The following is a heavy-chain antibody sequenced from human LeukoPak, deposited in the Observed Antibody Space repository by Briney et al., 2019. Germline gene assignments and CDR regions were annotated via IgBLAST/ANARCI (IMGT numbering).Heavy chain of an antibody. CDR3: AKDRVDGSGSQFDS. V-gene: IGHV3-23*01. D-gene: IGHD3-10*01. Sequence: QPGGSLRLSCAASGFTFSSYWMSWVRQAPGKGLEWVSSISGSGAMTYYADSVKGRFTISRDNAMDTLYLQMNSLRADDTAVYYCAKDRVDGSGSQFDSWGQGSLVIVSS. J-gene: IGHJ4*02. CDR1: GFTFSSYW. CDR2: ISGSGAMT.